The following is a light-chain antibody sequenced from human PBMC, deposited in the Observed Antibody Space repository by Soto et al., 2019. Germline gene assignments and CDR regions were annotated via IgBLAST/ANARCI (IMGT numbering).Light chain of an antibody. CDR1: QSISSY. CDR2: AAS. V-gene: IGKV1-39*01. Sequence: DIQITQSPSSLSASVGDRVTITCRASQSISSYLNWYQQKPGKAPKLLIYAASTLQSGVPPRFSGSGSGTDFTLTISSLQPEDFATYYCQQLNSYPITFGQGTRLEIK. CDR3: QQLNSYPIT. J-gene: IGKJ5*01.